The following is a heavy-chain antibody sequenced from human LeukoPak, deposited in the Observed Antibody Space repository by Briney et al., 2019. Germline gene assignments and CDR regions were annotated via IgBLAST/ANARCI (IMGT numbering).Heavy chain of an antibody. CDR2: IKPNSGGT. Sequence: ASVKDSCKASGYTFTGYYMHWVRQAPGQGLEWMGWIKPNSGGTNYAQKFQGRVTMTRDTSISTAYMELSRLRSDDTAVYYCARVPYVWGSIDYWGQGTLLTVSS. V-gene: IGHV1-2*02. J-gene: IGHJ4*02. D-gene: IGHD3-16*01. CDR3: ARVPYVWGSIDY. CDR1: GYTFTGYY.